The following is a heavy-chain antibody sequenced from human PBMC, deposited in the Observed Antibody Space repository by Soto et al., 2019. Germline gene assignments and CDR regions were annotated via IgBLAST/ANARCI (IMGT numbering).Heavy chain of an antibody. V-gene: IGHV4-39*01. J-gene: IGHJ4*02. CDR3: VSQRTTVPTQAYFDY. CDR1: GGPVTISSYY. CDR2: VYYRGRS. Sequence: PSETLSLTCTVSGGPVTISSYYGGWIRHSQGKGLEWIGRVYYRGRSYTKSSVKSRVTISVDTSKNRFSLSLNSVTASDTAVYFCVSQRTTVPTQAYFDYWGPGALVTVSS. D-gene: IGHD4-17*01.